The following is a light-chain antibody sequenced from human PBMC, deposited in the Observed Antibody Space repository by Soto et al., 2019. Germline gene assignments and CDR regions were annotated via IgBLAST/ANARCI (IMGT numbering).Light chain of an antibody. Sequence: DVVMTQSPLSLPVTLGQPASIACRSSQSLVSSDGNTYLNWFQQRPGQSPRRLIYKVSNRDSGVPDRFSGSGSGTDFTLKISRVEAEDVGLYYCMKPAHWPWTFGQGTRVEIK. CDR1: QSLVSSDGNTY. J-gene: IGKJ1*01. CDR3: MKPAHWPWT. V-gene: IGKV2-30*01. CDR2: KVS.